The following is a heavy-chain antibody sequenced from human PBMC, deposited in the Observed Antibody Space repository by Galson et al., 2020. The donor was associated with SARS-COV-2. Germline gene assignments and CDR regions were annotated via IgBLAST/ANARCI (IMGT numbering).Heavy chain of an antibody. CDR3: ARHGGSYSFDY. Sequence: ETSETLSLTCTVSDGSIRSYYWSWIRQPPGKGLEWIVYIYDSGSAYYNPSLKSRVTISVDTSKNQFSLKLSSVTAADTAVYYCARHGGSYSFDYWGQGTLVTVSS. CDR2: IYDSGSA. D-gene: IGHD1-26*01. CDR1: DGSIRSYY. J-gene: IGHJ4*02. V-gene: IGHV4-59*08.